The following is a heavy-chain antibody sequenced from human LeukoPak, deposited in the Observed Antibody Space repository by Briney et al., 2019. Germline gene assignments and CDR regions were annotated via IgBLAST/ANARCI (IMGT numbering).Heavy chain of an antibody. Sequence: PGGSLRLSCAASGFTFSDYYMSWIRQAPGKGLEWVSYISSSGSTIYYADSVKGRFTISRDNAKNSLYLQTNSLRAEDTAVYYCARDHSSGWYGFDYWGQGTLVTVSS. CDR2: ISSSGSTI. V-gene: IGHV3-11*01. CDR3: ARDHSSGWYGFDY. J-gene: IGHJ4*02. D-gene: IGHD6-19*01. CDR1: GFTFSDYY.